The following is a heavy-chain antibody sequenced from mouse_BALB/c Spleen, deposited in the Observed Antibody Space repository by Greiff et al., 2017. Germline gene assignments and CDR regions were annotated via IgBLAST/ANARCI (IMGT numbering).Heavy chain of an antibody. D-gene: IGHD2-14*01. J-gene: IGHJ2*01. CDR1: GYSFTSYY. V-gene: IGHV1-66*01. CDR3: AARYDLYLDY. Sequence: VQLQQSGPELVKPGASVKISCKASGYSFTSYYIHWVKQRPGQGLEWIGWIFPGSGNTKYNEKFKGKATLTADTSSSTAYMQLSSLTSEDSAVYFCAARYDLYLDYWGQGTTLTVSS. CDR2: IFPGSGNT.